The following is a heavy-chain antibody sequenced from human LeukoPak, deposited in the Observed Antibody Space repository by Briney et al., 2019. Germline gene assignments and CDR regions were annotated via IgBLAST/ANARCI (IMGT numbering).Heavy chain of an antibody. CDR1: GFTFSSYG. Sequence: GGSLRLSCAASGFTFSSYGMSWVRQAPGKGLEWVSAISASGGSSFYADSVKGRFTISRDKSNNTLYLQMNSLRAEDTAVYYCAKDALTVLMVYAISPSEIGAFDIWGQGTMVTVSS. D-gene: IGHD2-8*01. V-gene: IGHV3-23*01. CDR2: ISASGGSS. J-gene: IGHJ3*02. CDR3: AKDALTVLMVYAISPSEIGAFDI.